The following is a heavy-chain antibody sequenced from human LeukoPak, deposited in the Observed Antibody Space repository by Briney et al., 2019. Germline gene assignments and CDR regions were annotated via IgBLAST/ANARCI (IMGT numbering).Heavy chain of an antibody. Sequence: GGSLRVSCAASGFTFSSYAMHWVRQAPGKGLEWVVAIGKDGTDKYYADSVKGRFTISRDNSKNTLYLQMNSLRPEDTAVYYCAKREYCSGGSCYHFDYWGQGTRVTVSS. CDR3: AKREYCSGGSCYHFDY. CDR1: GFTFSSYA. V-gene: IGHV3-30*02. J-gene: IGHJ4*02. D-gene: IGHD2-15*01. CDR2: IGKDGTDK.